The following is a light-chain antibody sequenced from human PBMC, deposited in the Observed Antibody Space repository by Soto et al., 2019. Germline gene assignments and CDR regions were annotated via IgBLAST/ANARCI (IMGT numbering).Light chain of an antibody. J-gene: IGLJ1*01. CDR1: SSDVGGYNY. CDR2: DVS. CDR3: SSYTSSSTLLYV. V-gene: IGLV2-14*01. Sequence: QSALTQPASVSGSPGQSITISCTGTSSDVGGYNYVSWYQQHPGKAPKLMIYDVSNRPSGGSNRFSGSTSGNTASLTISGLQAEDEADYYCSSYTSSSTLLYVFGTGTKVTVL.